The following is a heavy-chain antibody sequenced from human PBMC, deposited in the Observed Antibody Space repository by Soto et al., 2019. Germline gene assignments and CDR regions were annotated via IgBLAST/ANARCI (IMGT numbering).Heavy chain of an antibody. CDR2: IYHSGST. J-gene: IGHJ5*02. Sequence: QVQLQESGPGLVKPSGTLSLTCAVSSGSISSSNWWSWVRQPPGKGLEWIGEIYHSGSTNYNPSLKIRVTISVDKAKNQFSLKLSSVTAADTAVYYCARHMYSSSWYIRVGGWFDPWGQGTLVTVSS. CDR1: SGSISSSNW. V-gene: IGHV4-4*02. D-gene: IGHD6-13*01. CDR3: ARHMYSSSWYIRVGGWFDP.